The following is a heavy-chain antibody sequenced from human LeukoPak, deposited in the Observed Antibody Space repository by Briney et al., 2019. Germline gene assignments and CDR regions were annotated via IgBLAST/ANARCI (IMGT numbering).Heavy chain of an antibody. CDR3: ARTGIWSGYYTFDY. Sequence: SETLSLTCTVSGGSISRYYWSWIRQPPGEGLEWIGYIYYTGTTNYNPSLKNRVTMAVDTSKNQFSLKLSSVTTADTAVYYCARTGIWSGYYTFDYWGEGSLVTVSS. J-gene: IGHJ4*02. V-gene: IGHV4-59*01. CDR1: GGSISRYY. CDR2: IYYTGTT. D-gene: IGHD3-3*01.